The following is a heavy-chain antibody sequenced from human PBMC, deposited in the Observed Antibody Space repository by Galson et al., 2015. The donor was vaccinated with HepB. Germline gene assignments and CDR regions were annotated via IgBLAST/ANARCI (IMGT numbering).Heavy chain of an antibody. CDR2: MNPNSGNT. V-gene: IGHV1-8*01. CDR3: ARQSGAYHWFDP. D-gene: IGHD2-15*01. J-gene: IGHJ5*02. CDR1: GYTFTPYD. Sequence: SVKVSCKASGYTFTPYDINWVRQANGQELEWMGWMNPNSGNTGYAQKFQGRVIMTRNTSISTAYMELSSLRSEDTAIYYCARQSGAYHWFDPWGQGTLVTVSS.